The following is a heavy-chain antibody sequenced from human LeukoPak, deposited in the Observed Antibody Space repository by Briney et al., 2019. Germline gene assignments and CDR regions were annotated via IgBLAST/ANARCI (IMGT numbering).Heavy chain of an antibody. CDR1: GGSFSGYY. V-gene: IGHV4-34*01. Sequence: SETLSLTCAVYGGSFSGYYWSWIRQPPGKGLEWIGEINHSGSTNYNSSLKSRVTISVDTSKNQFSLKVSSVTAADTAVYYCARATKWELLAREAFDIWGQGTMVTVSS. CDR2: INHSGST. CDR3: ARATKWELLAREAFDI. D-gene: IGHD1-26*01. J-gene: IGHJ3*02.